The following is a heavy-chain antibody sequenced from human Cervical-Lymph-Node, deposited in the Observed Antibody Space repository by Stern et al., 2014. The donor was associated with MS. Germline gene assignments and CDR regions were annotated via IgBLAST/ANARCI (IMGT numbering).Heavy chain of an antibody. CDR3: AKHACTGAACPFDL. J-gene: IGHJ4*02. V-gene: IGHV4-39*01. D-gene: IGHD2-8*02. CDR2: VYYSGAT. CDR1: GDSISSHTHY. Sequence: QVQLQESGPGLVKPSETLSLTCVVSGDSISSHTHYWAWLRQPPGKGLEWIGSVYYSGATSYTPSLKSPVTIPVDTSKNHFSLGLNSVTAADTAVYYCAKHACTGAACPFDLWGQGTLVTDSS.